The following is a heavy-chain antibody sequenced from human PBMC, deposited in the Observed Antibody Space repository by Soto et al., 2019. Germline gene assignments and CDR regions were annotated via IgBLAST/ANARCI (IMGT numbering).Heavy chain of an antibody. CDR1: GYSFTSYW. D-gene: IGHD2-2*01. J-gene: IGHJ6*02. CDR2: IYPGDSDT. CDR3: ARKGFCSSTSCYRDYYGMDV. Sequence: GESLKISCKGSGYSFTSYWIGWVRQMPGKGLEWMGIIYPGDSDTRYSPSFQGHVTISVDKSTSTAYLQWSSLKASDTATYSCARKGFCSSTSCYRDYYGMDVWGQGTTVTVSS. V-gene: IGHV5-51*01.